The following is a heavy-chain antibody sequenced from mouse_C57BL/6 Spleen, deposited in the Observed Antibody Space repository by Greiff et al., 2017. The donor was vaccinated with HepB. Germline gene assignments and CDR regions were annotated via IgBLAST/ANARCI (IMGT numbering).Heavy chain of an antibody. Sequence: EVKLMESGGGLVKPGGSLKLSCAASGFTFSDYGMHWVRQAPEKGLEWVAYISSGSSTIYYADTVKGRFTISRDNAKNTLFLQMTSLRSEDTAMYYCATYYGFPFYYFDYWGQGTTLTVSS. CDR1: GFTFSDYG. J-gene: IGHJ2*01. D-gene: IGHD1-1*01. CDR2: ISSGSSTI. CDR3: ATYYGFPFYYFDY. V-gene: IGHV5-17*01.